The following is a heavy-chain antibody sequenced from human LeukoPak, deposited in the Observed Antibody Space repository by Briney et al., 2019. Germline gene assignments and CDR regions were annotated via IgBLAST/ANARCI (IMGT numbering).Heavy chain of an antibody. CDR3: ALERPNWPYYFDY. CDR1: GFTFSSYS. Sequence: GGSLRLSCAASGFTFSSYSMNWVHQAPGNGLGWVSYISSSNSTIYYADSVKGRFTISRDNAKNSLYLQMNSLRAEDTAVYYCALERPNWPYYFDYWGQGTLVTVSS. D-gene: IGHD1-1*01. CDR2: ISSSNSTI. J-gene: IGHJ4*02. V-gene: IGHV3-48*01.